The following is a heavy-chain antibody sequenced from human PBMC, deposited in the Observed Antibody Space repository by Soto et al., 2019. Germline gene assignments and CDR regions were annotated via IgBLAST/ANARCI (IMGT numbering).Heavy chain of an antibody. Sequence: SQTLSLTCAITGDSVSSNGAGWSWVRQSPLRGLEWLGRTYYRTKWYYEYAVSVRGRITINPDTSKNQYSLQLNSVTPEDTAVYFCARGEQYSGRIFDYWGQGTLVTVSS. V-gene: IGHV6-1*01. D-gene: IGHD1-26*01. J-gene: IGHJ4*01. CDR2: TYYRTKWYY. CDR3: ARGEQYSGRIFDY. CDR1: GDSVSSNGAG.